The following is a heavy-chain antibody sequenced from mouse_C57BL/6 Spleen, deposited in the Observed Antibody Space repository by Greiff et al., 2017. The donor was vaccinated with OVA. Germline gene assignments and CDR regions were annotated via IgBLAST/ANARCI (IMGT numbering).Heavy chain of an antibody. Sequence: QVQLQQPGAELVKPGASVKLSCKASGYTFTSYWMHWVKQRPGRGLEWIGRIDPNSGGTKSNEKFKSKARLTVDKPSSTAYMLLSSLITADDAVYYCARRGENAPAGFAYWGQGTLVTVSA. CDR2: IDPNSGGT. J-gene: IGHJ3*01. CDR3: ARRGENAPAGFAY. V-gene: IGHV1-72*01. CDR1: GYTFTSYW.